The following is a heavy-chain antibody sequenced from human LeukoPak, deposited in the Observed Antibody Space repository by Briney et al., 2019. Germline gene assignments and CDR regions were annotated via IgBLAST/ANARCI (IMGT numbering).Heavy chain of an antibody. J-gene: IGHJ4*02. D-gene: IGHD5-18*01. Sequence: PSETLSLTCTVSGGSISSSSYYWGWIRQPPGKGLEWIGSIYYSGSTYYNPSLKSRVTILVDTFKNQFSLKLTSVTAADTAIYYCARRGGYSYGYGPPFDYWGQGALVTVSS. V-gene: IGHV4-39*07. CDR2: IYYSGST. CDR1: GGSISSSSYY. CDR3: ARRGGYSYGYGPPFDY.